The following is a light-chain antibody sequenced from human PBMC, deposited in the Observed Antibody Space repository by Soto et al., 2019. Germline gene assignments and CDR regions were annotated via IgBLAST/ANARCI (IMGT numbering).Light chain of an antibody. V-gene: IGLV1-47*01. CDR3: AAWDDSLSGRNWV. Sequence: QSVLTQPPSASGTPGQRGTISCSGSSSNIGSNYVYWYQQLPGTAPKLLIYRNNQRPSGVPDRFSGSKSGTSGSLAICGLRSEDGADYYCAAWDDSLSGRNWVFGGGTKLTVL. CDR2: RNN. J-gene: IGLJ3*02. CDR1: SSNIGSNY.